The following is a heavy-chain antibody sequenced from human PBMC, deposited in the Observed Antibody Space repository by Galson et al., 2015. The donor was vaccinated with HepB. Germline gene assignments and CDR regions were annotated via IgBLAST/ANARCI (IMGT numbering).Heavy chain of an antibody. CDR3: AKAWASGGSGGYYFDY. Sequence: SLRLSCAASGFTFSSYAMSWVRQAPGKGLEWVSAISGSGGSTYYADSVKGRFTISRDNSKNTLYLQMNSLRAEDTAVYYCAKAWASGGSGGYYFDYWGQGTLVTVSS. D-gene: IGHD2-15*01. CDR2: ISGSGGST. V-gene: IGHV3-23*01. CDR1: GFTFSSYA. J-gene: IGHJ4*02.